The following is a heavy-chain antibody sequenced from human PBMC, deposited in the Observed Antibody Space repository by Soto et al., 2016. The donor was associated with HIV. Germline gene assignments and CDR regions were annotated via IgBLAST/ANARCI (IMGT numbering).Heavy chain of an antibody. CDR1: RFTFSDYY. J-gene: IGHJ6*03. CDR2: ISSSGNTR. CDR3: ARVVPPRSGWLYYYYMDV. D-gene: IGHD6-19*01. Sequence: QVQLVESGGGLVKPGGSLKLSCAASRFTFSDYYMSWIRQAPGKGLEWVSYISSSGNTRYYADSVKGRFTISRDNAKNSLYLQMNSLRAEDTALYYCARVVPPRSGWLYYYYMDVWGKGTTVTVSS. V-gene: IGHV3-11*04.